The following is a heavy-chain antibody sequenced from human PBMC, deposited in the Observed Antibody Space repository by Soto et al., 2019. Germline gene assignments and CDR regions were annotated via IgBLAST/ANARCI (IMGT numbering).Heavy chain of an antibody. CDR3: ARDRGTSALSTTTKNYYGMDV. J-gene: IGHJ6*02. Sequence: GASVKVSCKASGYTFTSYGISWVRQAPGQGLAWMGWISAYNGNTNYAQKLQGRVTMTTDTSTSTAYMELRSLRSDDTAVYYCARDRGTSALSTTTKNYYGMDVWGQGTTVTVSS. D-gene: IGHD1-26*01. CDR2: ISAYNGNT. V-gene: IGHV1-18*04. CDR1: GYTFTSYG.